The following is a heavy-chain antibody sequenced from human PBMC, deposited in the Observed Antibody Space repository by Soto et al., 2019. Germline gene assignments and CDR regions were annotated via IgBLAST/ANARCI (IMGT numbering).Heavy chain of an antibody. D-gene: IGHD2-2*01. CDR2: TSNSGST. Sequence: QVQLQESGPGLVKPSQTLSLTCTVSGGSITSSGYYWSWIRQHPGEGLEWIGFTSNSGSTSYNPSLKSRVTIAGDPSSNQFSLTLKPVTAADTAVYYCARGGGSTKVDYWGQGTLVTVSP. CDR3: ARGGGSTKVDY. CDR1: GGSITSSGYY. J-gene: IGHJ4*02. V-gene: IGHV4-31*03.